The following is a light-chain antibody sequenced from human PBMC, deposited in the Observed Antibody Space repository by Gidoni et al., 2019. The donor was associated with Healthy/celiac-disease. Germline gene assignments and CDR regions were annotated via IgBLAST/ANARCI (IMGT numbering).Light chain of an antibody. Sequence: YELPQRPSVSVSPGQTASITCSGDKVGDKYACWYHQQPGQSPVLVLYQDSKLPSGIPERFSGSNSGNTATLTISGTQAMDEADYYCQAWDSSGVVFGGGTQLTVL. CDR3: QAWDSSGVV. V-gene: IGLV3-1*01. CDR2: QDS. J-gene: IGLJ2*01. CDR1: KVGDKY.